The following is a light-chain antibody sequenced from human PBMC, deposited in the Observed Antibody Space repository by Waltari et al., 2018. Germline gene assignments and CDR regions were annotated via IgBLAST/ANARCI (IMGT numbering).Light chain of an antibody. CDR2: GVS. Sequence: DIQMTQSPSSLSASVGDRVNITCQTSQDIGTLLNWYQQKPGKAPKLLMYGVSDSETGVPSRFSGSGSGTHFIFTVSSLQPEDVATYFCQQYKTLPYTFGQGTRLDIK. CDR3: QQYKTLPYT. CDR1: QDIGTL. J-gene: IGKJ2*01. V-gene: IGKV1-33*01.